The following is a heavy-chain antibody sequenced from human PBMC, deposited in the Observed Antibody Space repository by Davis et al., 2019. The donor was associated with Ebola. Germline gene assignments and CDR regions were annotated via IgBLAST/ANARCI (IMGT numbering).Heavy chain of an antibody. CDR3: AREGMEQCFDI. CDR2: IRYDGSNK. Sequence: GGSLRLSCAASGFTVSSNYMSWVRQAPGKGLEWVTFIRYDGSNKYYAASVKGRFTISRDNSKNTLYLQMNSLRAEDTAVYYCAREGMEQCFDIWGQGTMVTVSS. J-gene: IGHJ3*02. CDR1: GFTVSSNY. V-gene: IGHV3-30*02. D-gene: IGHD6-19*01.